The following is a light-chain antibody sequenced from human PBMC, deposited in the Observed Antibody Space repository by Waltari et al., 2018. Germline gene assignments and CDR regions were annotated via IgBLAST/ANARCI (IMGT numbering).Light chain of an antibody. J-gene: IGLJ3*02. V-gene: IGLV3-1*01. Sequence: SYELTQSPSVSVSPGQTAIITCSGDKLGHKYACWYQQKPGQSPVLVMSQDTKRPSGIPERFSGSNSGNTATLTISGTQAMDEADYYCQVWDSSTAVFGGGTKLTVL. CDR2: QDT. CDR1: KLGHKY. CDR3: QVWDSSTAV.